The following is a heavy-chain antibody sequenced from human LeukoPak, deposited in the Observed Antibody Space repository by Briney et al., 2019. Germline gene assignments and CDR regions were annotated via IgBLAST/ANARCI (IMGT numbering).Heavy chain of an antibody. CDR2: INTNTGNP. CDR3: ARDFVRDSSGYFRLFHYYYYYMDV. D-gene: IGHD3-22*01. J-gene: IGHJ6*03. CDR1: GYTFTSYA. V-gene: IGHV7-4-1*02. Sequence: ASVKVSCKASGYTFTSYAMNWVRQAPGQGLEWMGWINTNTGNPPYAQGFTGRFVFSLDTSVSTAYLQISSLKAEDTAVYYCARDFVRDSSGYFRLFHYYYYYMDVWGKGTTVTVSS.